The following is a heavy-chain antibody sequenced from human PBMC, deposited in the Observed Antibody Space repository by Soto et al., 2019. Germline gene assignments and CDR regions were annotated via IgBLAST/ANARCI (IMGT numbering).Heavy chain of an antibody. CDR2: ISYDGSNK. CDR3: AREGKFCSGASCASHFDY. J-gene: IGHJ4*02. CDR1: GFTFSSYG. V-gene: IGHV3-30*03. Sequence: GGSLRLSCAASGFTFSSYGMHWVRQAPGKGLEWVAVISYDGSNKYYADSVKGRFTISRDNSKSTLYLQMDSLRDEDTAIYYCAREGKFCSGASCASHFDYWGQGSLVTVSS. D-gene: IGHD2-15*01.